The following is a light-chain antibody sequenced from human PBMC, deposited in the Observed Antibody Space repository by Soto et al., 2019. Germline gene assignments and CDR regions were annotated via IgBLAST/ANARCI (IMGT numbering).Light chain of an antibody. Sequence: EIVLTQSPATLSLSPGERATLSCRASQSVSSYLAWYQQKPGQAPMLLIYDASNRATGIPARFSGSGSGTDFTLTSSSREPEDFAVYYCQQRSKTITFGPGTKVDIK. J-gene: IGKJ3*01. CDR1: QSVSSY. CDR2: DAS. CDR3: QQRSKTIT. V-gene: IGKV3-11*01.